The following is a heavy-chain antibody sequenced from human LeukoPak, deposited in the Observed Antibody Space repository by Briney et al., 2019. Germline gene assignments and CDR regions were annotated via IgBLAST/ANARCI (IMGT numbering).Heavy chain of an antibody. CDR2: IYHSGST. CDR1: GGSISSGGYS. CDR3: AKDQRWELPHYADY. J-gene: IGHJ4*02. Sequence: PSQTLSLTCAVSGGSISSGGYSWRWIRQPPGKGLEWIGYIYHSGSTYYNPSLKSRVTISVDRSKNQFSLKLSSVTAADTAVYYCAKDQRWELPHYADYWGQGTLVTVSS. V-gene: IGHV4-30-2*01. D-gene: IGHD1-26*01.